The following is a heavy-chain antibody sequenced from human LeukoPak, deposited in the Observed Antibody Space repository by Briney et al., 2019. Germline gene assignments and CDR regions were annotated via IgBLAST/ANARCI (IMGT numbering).Heavy chain of an antibody. CDR2: ISNSSSYI. D-gene: IGHD7-27*01. V-gene: IGHV3-21*01. J-gene: IGHJ6*03. CDR1: GFTFSSYE. Sequence: PGGSLRLSCAASGFTFSSYEMNWVRQAPGKGLEWVSSISNSSSYIYYADSVKGRFTISRDNAKNSLYLQMNSLRAEDTAVYYCARVGWGYYYYMDVWGKGTTVTVSS. CDR3: ARVGWGYYYYMDV.